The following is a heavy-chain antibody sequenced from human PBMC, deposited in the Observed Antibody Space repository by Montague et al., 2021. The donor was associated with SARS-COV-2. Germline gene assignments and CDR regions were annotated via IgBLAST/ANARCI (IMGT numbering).Heavy chain of an antibody. J-gene: IGHJ4*02. V-gene: IGHV4-38-2*01. Sequence: SETLSLTCSVSGFSISSGFYWACIRQSPAKEPEWFGTVYHSGYTHYNPSPQSRVTVSIDTSKNQFSLTVTAVTAAATAVYFCAPRGCTGSVYFYYWGQGTPVTVSS. CDR2: VYHSGYT. CDR1: GFSISSGFY. CDR3: APRGCTGSVYFYY. D-gene: IGHD2-8*02.